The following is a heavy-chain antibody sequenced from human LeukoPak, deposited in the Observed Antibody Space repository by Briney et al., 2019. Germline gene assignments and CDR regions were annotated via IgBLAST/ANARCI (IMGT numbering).Heavy chain of an antibody. CDR1: GGTFSSYA. CDR2: IIPIFGTA. J-gene: IGHJ4*02. Sequence: ASVKVSCKASGGTFSSYAISWVRQAPGQGLEWMGGIIPIFGTANYAQKFQGRVTVTADESTSTAYMELSSLRSEDTAVYYCACSDTAMHNIDYWGQGTLVTVSS. CDR3: ACSDTAMHNIDY. D-gene: IGHD5-18*01. V-gene: IGHV1-69*13.